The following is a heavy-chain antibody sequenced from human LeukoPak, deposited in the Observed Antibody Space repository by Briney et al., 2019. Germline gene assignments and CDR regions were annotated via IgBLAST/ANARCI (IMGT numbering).Heavy chain of an antibody. CDR3: ATPPPTPYTWYGMDV. CDR1: GFTFSSYA. V-gene: IGHV3-23*01. J-gene: IGHJ6*02. Sequence: PGGSLRLSCAASGFTFSSYAMSWVRQAPGNGLEWVSAISGSGGSTCYADSVKGRFTISRDNSKNTLYLQMNSLRAEDTAVYYCATPPPTPYTWYGMDVWGQGTTVTVSS. D-gene: IGHD2-2*02. CDR2: ISGSGGST.